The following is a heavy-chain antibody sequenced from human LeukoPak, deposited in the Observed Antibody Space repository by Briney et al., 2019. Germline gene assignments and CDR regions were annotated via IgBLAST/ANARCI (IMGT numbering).Heavy chain of an antibody. CDR2: VDGGGGGT. D-gene: IGHD6-13*01. V-gene: IGHV3-23*01. CDR3: AKQSAGSAAWYSLHYDF. J-gene: IGHJ4*02. Sequence: GGSLRLSCAASGFTLSSYAMTWVRQAPGRGLEWVSSVDGGGGGTYYADSVKGRFTISRDNSKDTLYLQMNGLRAEDTAVYFCAKQSAGSAAWYSLHYDFWGQGTLVTASS. CDR1: GFTLSSYA.